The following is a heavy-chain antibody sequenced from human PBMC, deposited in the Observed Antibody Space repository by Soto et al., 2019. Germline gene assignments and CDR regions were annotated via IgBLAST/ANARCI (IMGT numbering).Heavy chain of an antibody. Sequence: GGSLRLSCAASGFTFSGSAMHWVRQASGKGLEWVGRIRTKANTYATAYAASVRGRFTISRDDSENTAYLQMNSLETEDTAVYYCTRRMGGVFWSVSRMTVAFDIWGKGTMVTVPS. CDR3: TRRMGGVFWSVSRMTVAFDI. CDR1: GFTFSGSA. J-gene: IGHJ3*02. V-gene: IGHV3-73*01. D-gene: IGHD3-3*01. CDR2: IRTKANTYAT.